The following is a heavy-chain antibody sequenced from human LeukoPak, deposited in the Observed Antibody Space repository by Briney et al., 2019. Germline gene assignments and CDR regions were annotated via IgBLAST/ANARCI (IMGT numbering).Heavy chain of an antibody. CDR1: GGSISSGDYY. CDR3: ARAGVTTVDY. V-gene: IGHV4-30-4*01. Sequence: SETLSLTCTVSGGSISSGDYYWSWIRQPPGKGLEWIGYIYYSGSTYYDPSLKSRVTISVDTSKNQFSLKLSSVTAADTAVYYCARAGVTTVDYWGQGTLVTVSS. CDR2: IYYSGST. D-gene: IGHD4-17*01. J-gene: IGHJ4*02.